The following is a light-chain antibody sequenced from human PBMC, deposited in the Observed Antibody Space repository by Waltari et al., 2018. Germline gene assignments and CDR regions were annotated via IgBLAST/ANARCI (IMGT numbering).Light chain of an antibody. Sequence: QSALTQPASVSGSPGQSIAISCTGTSSYVGGFNYVSWYQQHPDKAPKLMIYDVANRPSGVSNRFSGSKSGNTASLTISGLQAEDEADYYCSSYAGSRSVVFGGGTKLTVL. J-gene: IGLJ2*01. CDR2: DVA. V-gene: IGLV2-14*01. CDR3: SSYAGSRSVV. CDR1: SSYVGGFNY.